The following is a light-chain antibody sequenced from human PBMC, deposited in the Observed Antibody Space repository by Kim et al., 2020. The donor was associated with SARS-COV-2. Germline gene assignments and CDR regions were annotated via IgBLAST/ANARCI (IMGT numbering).Light chain of an antibody. CDR3: IQHNAFPPT. V-gene: IGKV1-17*01. J-gene: IGKJ2*01. CDR1: QGVSDD. CDR2: GAS. Sequence: DIQMTQSPSSLSASVGDRVTITCRASQGVSDDLAWYQQKPGKAPKRLIYGASILQTGVPSRFSGSGSGTEFTLTITSLQPEDFTTYYCIQHNAFPPTVGQGTKLEI.